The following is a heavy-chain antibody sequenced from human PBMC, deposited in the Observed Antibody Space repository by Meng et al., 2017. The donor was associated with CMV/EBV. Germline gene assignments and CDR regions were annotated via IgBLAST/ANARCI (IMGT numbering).Heavy chain of an antibody. CDR3: AKDGRYFGVLRFLDEYDY. Sequence: GGSLRLSCAASGFTFSSYGMHWVRQAPGKGLEWVAVIWYDGSNKYYADSAKGRFTISRDNSKNTLYLQMNSLRAEDTAVYYCAKDGRYFGVLRFLDEYDYWGQGTLVTVSS. CDR1: GFTFSSYG. V-gene: IGHV3-33*06. CDR2: IWYDGSNK. J-gene: IGHJ4*02. D-gene: IGHD3-3*01.